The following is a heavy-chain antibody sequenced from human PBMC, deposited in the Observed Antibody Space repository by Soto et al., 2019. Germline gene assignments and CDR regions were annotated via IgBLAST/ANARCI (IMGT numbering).Heavy chain of an antibody. CDR1: GFTLSSHA. V-gene: IGHV3-23*01. J-gene: IGHJ4*02. D-gene: IGHD6-6*01. Sequence: TGGSLRLSCAASGFTLSSHAMAWVRQAPGKGLEWVSVIRDSSGVTHYADSVKGRFTISRDNSKNILYLQMDSLRAEDTALYYCVKEGAGRTFGLDYWGQGALVTVSS. CDR2: IRDSSGVT. CDR3: VKEGAGRTFGLDY.